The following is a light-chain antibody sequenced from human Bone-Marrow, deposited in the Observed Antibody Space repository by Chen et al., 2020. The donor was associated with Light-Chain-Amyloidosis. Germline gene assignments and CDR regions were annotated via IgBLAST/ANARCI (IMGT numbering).Light chain of an antibody. V-gene: IGLV2-23*01. CDR1: STDVGNYNL. CDR2: EDS. CDR3: CSSSDTDTLI. J-gene: IGLJ2*01. Sequence: QSALTQPAAVAGCGGQSITISCTGTSTDVGNYNLVSWYQQHPGEAPKLMIYEDSERPSGVSNRFSGSKYGNTASLIISGLQTEEQADYYCCSSSDTDTLIFGTGTRLTVL.